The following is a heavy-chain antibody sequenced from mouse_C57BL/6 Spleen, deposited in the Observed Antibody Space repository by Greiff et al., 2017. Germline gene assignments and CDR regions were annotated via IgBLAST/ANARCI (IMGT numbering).Heavy chain of an antibody. Sequence: QVQLQQPGAELVKPGASVKLSCKASGYTFTSYWMHWVKQRPGQGLEWIGMIHPNSGSTNYNEKFKSKATLTVDKSSSTAYMQLSSLTSEDSAVYYCAREGITTVVADYWGQGTTRTVSS. J-gene: IGHJ2*01. V-gene: IGHV1-64*01. CDR2: IHPNSGST. D-gene: IGHD1-1*01. CDR1: GYTFTSYW. CDR3: AREGITTVVADY.